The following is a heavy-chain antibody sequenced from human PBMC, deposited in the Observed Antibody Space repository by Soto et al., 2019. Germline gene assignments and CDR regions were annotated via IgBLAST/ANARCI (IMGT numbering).Heavy chain of an antibody. CDR2: IWSDSSNR. V-gene: IGHV3-33*01. J-gene: IGHJ6*02. D-gene: IGHD1-26*01. Sequence: QVQLVESGGGVVQPGGSLRLSCAASGFTFSSYGMLWFRQAPGQGLEWVAVIWSDSSNRYYADSVKGRFTISRDNSKNTLYLQMNSLRVEDAAVYYCARDKGARYMDVWGQGTTVTVSS. CDR3: ARDKGARYMDV. CDR1: GFTFSSYG.